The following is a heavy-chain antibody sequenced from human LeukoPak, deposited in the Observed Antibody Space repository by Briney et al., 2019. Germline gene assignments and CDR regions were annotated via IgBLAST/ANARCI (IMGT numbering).Heavy chain of an antibody. J-gene: IGHJ6*03. CDR3: ARAQHELETHYYYYYMDV. CDR2: IYSGGST. V-gene: IGHV3-53*01. Sequence: QPGGSLRLSCAASGFTVSSNYMSWVRQAPGKGLEWVSVIYSGGSTYYADSVKGRFTISRDNSKNTLYFQMNSLRAEDTAVYYCARAQHELETHYYYYYMDVWGKGTTVTVSS. D-gene: IGHD1-1*01. CDR1: GFTVSSNY.